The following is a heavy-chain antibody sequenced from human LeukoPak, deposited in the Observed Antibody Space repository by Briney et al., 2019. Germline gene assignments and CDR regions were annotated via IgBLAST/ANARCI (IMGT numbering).Heavy chain of an antibody. D-gene: IGHD6-19*01. CDR3: VRSWHRSGWYYFDY. V-gene: IGHV5-51*01. J-gene: IGHJ4*02. CDR2: IYPDDSDT. Sequence: GESLKISCKGSGYSFTSYWIAWVRQMPGKGLEWMGIIYPDDSDTSYSPSFQGQVTISADKSFTTANLQWSSLKASDTAMYYCVRSWHRSGWYYFDYWGQGTLVTVSS. CDR1: GYSFTSYW.